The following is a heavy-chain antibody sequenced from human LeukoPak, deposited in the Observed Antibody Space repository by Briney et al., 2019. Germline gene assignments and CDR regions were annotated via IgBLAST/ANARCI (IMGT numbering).Heavy chain of an antibody. J-gene: IGHJ3*02. Sequence: PGGSLRLSCAASGFTFSANWISWVRRAPGKGLEWVANIKPDGRQKYYVDSVNGRFTISRDNAKNSLYLQMNSLRAEDTAVYNRAKERGTAGECAFDIWGQGTLVTVS. D-gene: IGHD3-10*01. CDR3: AKERGTAGECAFDI. CDR1: GFTFSANW. CDR2: IKPDGRQK. V-gene: IGHV3-7*03.